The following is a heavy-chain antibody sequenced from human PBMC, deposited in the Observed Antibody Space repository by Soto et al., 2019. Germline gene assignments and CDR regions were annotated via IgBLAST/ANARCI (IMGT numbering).Heavy chain of an antibody. CDR2: IWYDGSNK. CDR1: GFTFSSYG. J-gene: IGHJ6*02. CDR3: ARDQASDYGGNSGPNYYYYGMDV. V-gene: IGHV3-33*01. Sequence: GGSLRLSCAASGFTFSSYGMHWVRQAPGKGLEWVAVIWYDGSNKYYADSVKGRFTISRDNSKNTLYLQMNSLRTEDTAVYYCARDQASDYGGNSGPNYYYYGMDVWGQGTTVTVSS. D-gene: IGHD4-17*01.